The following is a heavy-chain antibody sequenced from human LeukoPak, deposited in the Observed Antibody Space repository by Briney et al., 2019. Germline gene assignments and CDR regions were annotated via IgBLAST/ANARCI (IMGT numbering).Heavy chain of an antibody. V-gene: IGHV4-59*01. Sequence: PSETLSLTCTVSGGSISSYYWSWIRQPPGKGLEWIGYIYYSGSTNYNPSLKSRVTISVDTSKNQFSLKLSSVTAADTVVYYCARGVSMVRAINWFDPWGQGTLVTVSS. CDR3: ARGVSMVRAINWFDP. CDR1: GGSISSYY. CDR2: IYYSGST. J-gene: IGHJ5*02. D-gene: IGHD3-10*01.